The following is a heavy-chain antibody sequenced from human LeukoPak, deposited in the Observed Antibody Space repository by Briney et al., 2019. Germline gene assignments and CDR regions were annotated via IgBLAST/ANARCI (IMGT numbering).Heavy chain of an antibody. CDR1: GFTFSNYA. Sequence: GGSLRLSCSASGFTFSNYAVHWVRQAPGKGLEYVSTISDNGGNTNYADSVKGRFTISRDNSKNTLYLQMSSLRPEDTAVYYCVKAAGSWYGYFDYWGQGTLVTVSS. CDR3: VKAAGSWYGYFDY. J-gene: IGHJ4*02. D-gene: IGHD6-13*01. CDR2: ISDNGGNT. V-gene: IGHV3-64D*06.